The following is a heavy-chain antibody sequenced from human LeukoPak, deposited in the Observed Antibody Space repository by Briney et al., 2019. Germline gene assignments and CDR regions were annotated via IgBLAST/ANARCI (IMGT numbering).Heavy chain of an antibody. J-gene: IGHJ4*02. CDR2: IYYSGST. V-gene: IGHV4-39*01. Sequence: SETLSLTCTVSGGSISSSSYYWGWIRQPPGKGLEWIGSIYYSGSTYYNPSLKSRVTISVDTSKNQFSLKLSSVTAADTAVYYCAIHAYYYDSSGPKVYYFDYWGQGTLVTVSS. D-gene: IGHD3-22*01. CDR1: GGSISSSSYY. CDR3: AIHAYYYDSSGPKVYYFDY.